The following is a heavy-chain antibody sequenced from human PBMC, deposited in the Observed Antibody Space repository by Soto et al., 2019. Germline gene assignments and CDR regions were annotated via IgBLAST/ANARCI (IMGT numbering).Heavy chain of an antibody. Sequence: SETLSLTCAVYGGSFSGYYWSWIRQPPGKGLEWIGEINHSGSTNYNPSLKSRVTISVDTSKNQFSLKLSSVTAADTAVYYCARAGYCSGGSCSGLDYWGQGTLVTVSS. CDR2: INHSGST. J-gene: IGHJ4*02. CDR1: GGSFSGYY. CDR3: ARAGYCSGGSCSGLDY. D-gene: IGHD2-15*01. V-gene: IGHV4-34*01.